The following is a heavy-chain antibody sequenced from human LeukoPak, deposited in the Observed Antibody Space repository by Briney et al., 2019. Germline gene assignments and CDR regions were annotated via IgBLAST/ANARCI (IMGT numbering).Heavy chain of an antibody. J-gene: IGHJ4*02. CDR1: GFTFSNYW. Sequence: GGSLRLSSAVSGFTFSNYWMSWVRQAPGRGLEWVANIKQDGSEKYYVDSVKGRFTISRDNAKNSLYLQMNSLRADDTAVYCCARDGSYFHYWGQGTLVTVSS. CDR3: ARDGSYFHY. V-gene: IGHV3-7*03. D-gene: IGHD1-26*01. CDR2: IKQDGSEK.